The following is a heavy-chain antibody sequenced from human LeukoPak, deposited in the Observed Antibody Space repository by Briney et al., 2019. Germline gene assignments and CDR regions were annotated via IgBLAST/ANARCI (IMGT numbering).Heavy chain of an antibody. Sequence: GGSLRLSCAASGFTFSGFSMSWVRQSPTKGLEWVANIKQDGSERYYVDSVKGRFTISRDNAKNSLSLQMNNLRVEDTAVYYCARPRIVGATAPIYWGQGTLVTVSS. CDR3: ARPRIVGATAPIY. J-gene: IGHJ4*02. D-gene: IGHD1-26*01. CDR2: IKQDGSER. V-gene: IGHV3-7*01. CDR1: GFTFSGFS.